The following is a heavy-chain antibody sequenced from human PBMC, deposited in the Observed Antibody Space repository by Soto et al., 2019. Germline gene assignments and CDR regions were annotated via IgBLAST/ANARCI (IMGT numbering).Heavy chain of an antibody. CDR2: VYNSGST. Sequence: PSETLSLTCTVSGGSISSNYWTWIRQPPGKGLEWIGYVYNSGSTNYNPSLKSRVTISEDTSQSQFSLILGSVTAADTAVYYCARHDWARFYGLDVWGQGTTVTVSS. CDR1: GGSISSNY. V-gene: IGHV4-59*08. CDR3: ARHDWARFYGLDV. D-gene: IGHD2-21*01. J-gene: IGHJ6*02.